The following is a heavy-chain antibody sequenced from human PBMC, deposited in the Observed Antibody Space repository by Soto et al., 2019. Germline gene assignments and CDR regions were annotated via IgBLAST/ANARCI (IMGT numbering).Heavy chain of an antibody. CDR1: GVSILCYY. Sequence: SSDTLSLTCTVPGVSILCYYWSWILQPPGKGLEWIGYIYYSGSTNYNPSLKSRVTISVDTSKNQFSLKLSSVTAADTAVYYCARAFLVTTPYFDYWGQGTLVTVSS. CDR2: IYYSGST. J-gene: IGHJ4*02. D-gene: IGHD2-21*02. CDR3: ARAFLVTTPYFDY. V-gene: IGHV4-59*01.